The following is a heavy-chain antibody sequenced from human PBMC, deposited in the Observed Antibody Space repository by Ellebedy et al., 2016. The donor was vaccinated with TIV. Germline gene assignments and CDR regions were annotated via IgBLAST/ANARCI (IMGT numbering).Heavy chain of an antibody. J-gene: IGHJ4*02. D-gene: IGHD2/OR15-2a*01. V-gene: IGHV1-69*05. CDR3: ARAFDSDF. Sequence: ASVKVSCKASGDTFSSYAISWVWQAPGQGLEWMGGIIPMFRTANYAQKFQGRVTMTRDTSTSTVYMELSSLRYEDTAVYYCARAFDSDFWGQGTLVTVSS. CDR1: GDTFSSYA. CDR2: IIPMFRTA.